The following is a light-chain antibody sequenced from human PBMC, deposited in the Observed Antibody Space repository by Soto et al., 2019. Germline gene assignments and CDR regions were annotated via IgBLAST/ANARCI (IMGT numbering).Light chain of an antibody. CDR2: EVN. CDR1: SSDVGGYNY. CDR3: CSYTSSSTVG. J-gene: IGLJ2*01. V-gene: IGLV2-14*01. Sequence: QSVLTQPASVSGSPGQSITISCTGTSSDVGGYNYVSWYQQHPGKAPKLMIYEVNYRPSGVSNRFSGSKSGNTASLTISGLQAEDEANYYCCSYTSSSTVGFGGGTQLTVL.